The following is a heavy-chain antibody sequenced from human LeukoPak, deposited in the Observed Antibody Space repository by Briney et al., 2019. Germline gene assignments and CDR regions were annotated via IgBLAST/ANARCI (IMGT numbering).Heavy chain of an antibody. V-gene: IGHV1-18*01. CDR3: ARDYFAMVRGVIITPLGY. J-gene: IGHJ4*02. D-gene: IGHD3-10*01. CDR1: GYTFTSYG. CDR2: ISAYNGNT. Sequence: ASVKVSCKASGYTFTSYGISWVRQAPGQGLGWMGWISAYNGNTNYAQKLQGRVTMTTDTSTSTAYMELRSLRSDDTAVYYCARDYFAMVRGVIITPLGYWGQGTLVAVSS.